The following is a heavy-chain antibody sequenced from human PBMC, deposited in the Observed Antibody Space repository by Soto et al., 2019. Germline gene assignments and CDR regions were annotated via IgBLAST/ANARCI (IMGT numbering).Heavy chain of an antibody. J-gene: IGHJ4*02. CDR2: ISGSCGRT. CDR3: ARHWCH. D-gene: IGHD2-8*01. V-gene: IGHV3-23*01. CDR1: GFSFSRYA. Sequence: GGSVRLSCAVSGFSFSRYAMMWVRQAPGKGLEWVSAISGSCGRTYYADSVKGRFTISRDNSKNTLYLQLRSLKAEDTAVYYCARHWCHCGQGTLVTVSS.